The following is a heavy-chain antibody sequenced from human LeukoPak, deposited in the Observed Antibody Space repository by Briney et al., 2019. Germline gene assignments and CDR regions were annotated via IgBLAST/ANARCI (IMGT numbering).Heavy chain of an antibody. Sequence: GGSLRLSCAASGFTFSSYSMNWVRQAPGKGLEWVSSISSSSSYIYYADSVKGRFTISRDNAKNSLYLQMNSLRAEDRVVFYCAIFPVVGYGNAPCDYGGGGTLVTVSS. V-gene: IGHV3-21*01. CDR3: AIFPVVGYGNAPCDY. D-gene: IGHD1-1*01. CDR1: GFTFSSYS. J-gene: IGHJ4*02. CDR2: ISSSSSYI.